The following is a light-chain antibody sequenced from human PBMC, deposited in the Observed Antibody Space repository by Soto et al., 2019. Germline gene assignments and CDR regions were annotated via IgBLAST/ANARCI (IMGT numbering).Light chain of an antibody. CDR2: GAS. CDR1: QSVSNNY. CDR3: QHYQSGHPIT. Sequence: EIVLTQSPATLSVSPGERATLFCRASQSVSNNYLAWYQQKPGQAPRLLIYGASNRATGIPDRFTGSGSETSSTLTISRLEPEDFALYYCQHYQSGHPITFGQGTRREIK. J-gene: IGKJ5*01. V-gene: IGKV3-20*01.